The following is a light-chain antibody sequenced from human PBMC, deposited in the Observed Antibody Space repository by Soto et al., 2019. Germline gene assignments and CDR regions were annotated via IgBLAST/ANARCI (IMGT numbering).Light chain of an antibody. CDR1: QTVLYSSNNKNY. V-gene: IGKV4-1*01. CDR2: WAS. Sequence: DIVLTQSPDSLAVSLGERATINCKSSQTVLYSSNNKNYLAWYLQKPGQPPKLIIYWASTRESGVPDRVSGSGSGTDFTLTISSLQAEDVAVYYCQQYYSTPHTCGQGTKLEIK. CDR3: QQYYSTPHT. J-gene: IGKJ2*01.